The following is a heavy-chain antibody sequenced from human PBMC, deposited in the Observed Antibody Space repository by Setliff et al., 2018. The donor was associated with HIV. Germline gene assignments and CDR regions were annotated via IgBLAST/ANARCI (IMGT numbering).Heavy chain of an antibody. Sequence: PGESLKISCTASGFTFGDYAMSWFRQAPGKGLEWVGFIRSKAYGGTTEYAASVKGRSTISRDDSKSIAYLQMNSLKTEDTAVYYCTRQPHLSREVDYWGQGTLVTVSS. J-gene: IGHJ4*02. V-gene: IGHV3-49*03. CDR2: IRSKAYGGTT. CDR1: GFTFGDYA. CDR3: TRQPHLSREVDY.